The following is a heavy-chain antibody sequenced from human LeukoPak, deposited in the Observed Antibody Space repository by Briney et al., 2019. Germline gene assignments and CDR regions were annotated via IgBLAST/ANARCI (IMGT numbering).Heavy chain of an antibody. Sequence: GGSLRLSCAASGFTFSSYGMHWVRQAPGKGLEWVAVISYDGSNKYYADSVKGRFTISRDNSKNTLYLQMNSLRAEDTAVYYCAKDQRQLALDYWGQGTLVTVSS. J-gene: IGHJ4*02. CDR2: ISYDGSNK. D-gene: IGHD6-6*01. CDR1: GFTFSSYG. CDR3: AKDQRQLALDY. V-gene: IGHV3-30*18.